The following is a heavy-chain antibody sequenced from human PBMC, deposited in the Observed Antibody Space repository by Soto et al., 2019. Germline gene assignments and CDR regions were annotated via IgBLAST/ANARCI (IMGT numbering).Heavy chain of an antibody. CDR3: ANDLRAGSGYDFDY. D-gene: IGHD5-12*01. Sequence: EVQLLQSGGGLVQPGGSLRLSCAASGFTFTSYSMTWVRQTPGKGLEWVAAVNPGGYSTYYADSVKGRFTISRDNSNKTLYLQMNRRRAEDTAVYYCANDLRAGSGYDFDYRVQGTLVTVSS. CDR2: VNPGGYST. CDR1: GFTFTSYS. J-gene: IGHJ4*02. V-gene: IGHV3-23*01.